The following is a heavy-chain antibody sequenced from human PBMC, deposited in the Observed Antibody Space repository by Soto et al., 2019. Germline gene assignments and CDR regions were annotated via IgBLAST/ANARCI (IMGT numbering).Heavy chain of an antibody. D-gene: IGHD3-22*01. CDR2: IIPIFGAA. CDR3: ARARYYYDSSGYYYFDY. V-gene: IGHV1-69*13. CDR1: GGTFSSYA. Sequence: SVKVSCKASGGTFSSYAISWVRQAPGQGLEWMGGIIPIFGAANYAQKFQGRVTITADESTSTAYMELSSLRSEDTAVYYCARARYYYDSSGYYYFDYWGQGTLVTVSS. J-gene: IGHJ4*02.